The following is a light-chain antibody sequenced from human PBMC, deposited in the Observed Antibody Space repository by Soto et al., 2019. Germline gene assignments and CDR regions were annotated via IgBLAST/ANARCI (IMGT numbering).Light chain of an antibody. J-gene: IGLJ2*01. CDR2: EGS. CDR3: CSYAGIGRVI. V-gene: IGLV2-23*01. CDR1: SSDVGSYNL. Sequence: QPVLTQPASVSGSPGQSITISCTGTSSDVGSYNLVSWYQQHPGKAPKLMIYEGSKRPSGVSNRFSGSKSGNTASLTISGLQAEDEADYYCCSYAGIGRVIFGGGTKVTVL.